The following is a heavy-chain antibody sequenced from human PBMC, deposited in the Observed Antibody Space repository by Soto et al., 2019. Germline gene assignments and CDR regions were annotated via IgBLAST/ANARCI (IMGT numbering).Heavy chain of an antibody. Sequence: EVQLVESGGGLVQPGGSLRLSCAASGFTFSSFNMNWVRQAPGKGLEWVSFVTSGGGTIYYADSVKGRFTISRDNAKDSLYLQMNSLRAEDTAVYYCARRLGYCSGGSCPTDYWCQGTLVTVCS. CDR2: VTSGGGTI. CDR1: GFTFSSFN. J-gene: IGHJ4*02. CDR3: ARRLGYCSGGSCPTDY. V-gene: IGHV3-48*01. D-gene: IGHD2-15*01.